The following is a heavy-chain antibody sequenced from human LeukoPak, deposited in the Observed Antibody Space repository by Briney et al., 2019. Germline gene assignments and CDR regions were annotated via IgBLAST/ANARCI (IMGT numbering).Heavy chain of an antibody. V-gene: IGHV3-48*03. CDR2: ISSSGSTI. CDR1: GFTFSSYE. J-gene: IGHJ4*02. D-gene: IGHD3-10*01. CDR3: ARSSIRFGELFDY. Sequence: PGGSLRLSCAASGFTFSSYEMNWVRQAPGKGLEWVSYISSSGSTIYYADSVEGRFTISRDNAKNSLYLQMNSLRAEDTAVYYCARSSIRFGELFDYWGQGILVTVSS.